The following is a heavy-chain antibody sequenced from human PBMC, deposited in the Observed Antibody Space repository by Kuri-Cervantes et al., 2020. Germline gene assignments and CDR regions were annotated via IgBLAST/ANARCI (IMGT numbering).Heavy chain of an antibody. D-gene: IGHD6-19*01. Sequence: GESLKISCAASGFTFSSYDMHWVRQATGKGLEWVSAIGTAGDTYYPGSVKGRFTISRDNSKNTLYLQMNSLRAEDTAVYYCARDPEAGFELHYFDYWGQGTLVTVSS. CDR3: ARDPEAGFELHYFDY. V-gene: IGHV3-13*01. CDR1: GFTFSSYD. J-gene: IGHJ4*02. CDR2: IGTAGDT.